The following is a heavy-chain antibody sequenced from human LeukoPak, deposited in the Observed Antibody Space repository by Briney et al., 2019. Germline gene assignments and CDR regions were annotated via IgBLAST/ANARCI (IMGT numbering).Heavy chain of an antibody. CDR3: ARVSSGRYYYYYMDV. J-gene: IGHJ6*03. D-gene: IGHD6-19*01. Sequence: SETLSLTCTVSGGSISSSSYYWGWIRQPPGKGLEWIGSIYYSGSTYYNPSLKSRVTISVDTSTNQFSLKVSSVTAADTAVYYYARVSSGRYYYYYMDVWGKGTTVTVSS. CDR1: GGSISSSSYY. V-gene: IGHV4-39*01. CDR2: IYYSGST.